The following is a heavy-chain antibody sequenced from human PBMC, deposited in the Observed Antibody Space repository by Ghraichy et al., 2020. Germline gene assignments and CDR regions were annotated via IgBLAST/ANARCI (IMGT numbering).Heavy chain of an antibody. V-gene: IGHV3-48*02. CDR2: ITSSSRTV. CDR1: GFSFSGYS. CDR3: ARGSMVVRFFYYDGMDV. J-gene: IGHJ6*02. D-gene: IGHD4-23*01. Sequence: GGSLRLSCVGSGFSFSGYSMNWVRQSPGKGLEWVSYITSSSRTVSYADSVKGRFTISRDNAQNSLYLQMNSLRDEDTAVYYCARGSMVVRFFYYDGMDVWGQGTTVTVSS.